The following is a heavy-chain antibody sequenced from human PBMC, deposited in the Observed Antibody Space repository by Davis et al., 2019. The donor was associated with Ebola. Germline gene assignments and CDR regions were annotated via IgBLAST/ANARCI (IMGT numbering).Heavy chain of an antibody. CDR2: IIPIFGTA. V-gene: IGHV1-69*13. CDR1: GGTFSSYA. D-gene: IGHD6-19*01. Sequence: SVKVSCKASGGTFSSYAISWVRQAPGRGLEWMGGIIPIFGTANYAQKFQGRVTITADESTSTAYMELSSLRSEDTAVYYCARDNGIAVAGTYYYYGMDVWGQGTTVTVSS. J-gene: IGHJ6*02. CDR3: ARDNGIAVAGTYYYYGMDV.